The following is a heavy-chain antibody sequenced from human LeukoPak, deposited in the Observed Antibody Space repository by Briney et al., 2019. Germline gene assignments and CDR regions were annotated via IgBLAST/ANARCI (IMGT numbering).Heavy chain of an antibody. V-gene: IGHV1-2*02. CDR3: AKDAAANVDYPYYFDY. D-gene: IGHD4-11*01. CDR2: INPNSGGT. CDR1: GYTFTGYY. Sequence: ASVKVSCKASGYTFTGYYMHWVRQAPGQGLEWMGWINPNSGGTNYAQKFQGRVTMTRDTSISTAYMELSRLRSDDTAVYYCAKDAAANVDYPYYFDYWGQGALVTVSS. J-gene: IGHJ4*02.